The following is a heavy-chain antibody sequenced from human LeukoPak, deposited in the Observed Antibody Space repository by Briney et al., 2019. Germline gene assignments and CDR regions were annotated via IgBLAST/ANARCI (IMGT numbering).Heavy chain of an antibody. V-gene: IGHV3-30*02. CDR3: AKGLYYKDRSGYPA. Sequence: PGGSLRLSCAASGFTFTNYGMHWVRQAPGKGLEWVAFIGYDGSNKYYADSVKGRFTVSRDKSKNTLYLQMNSLRIEDTAVYYCAKGLYYKDRSGYPAWGQGTLVTISS. D-gene: IGHD3-22*01. CDR1: GFTFTNYG. CDR2: IGYDGSNK. J-gene: IGHJ5*02.